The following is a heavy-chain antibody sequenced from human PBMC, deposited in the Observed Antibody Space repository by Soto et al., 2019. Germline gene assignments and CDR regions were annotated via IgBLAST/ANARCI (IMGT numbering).Heavy chain of an antibody. D-gene: IGHD2-15*01. J-gene: IGHJ4*02. Sequence: GGSLRLSCTASGFTFSAYAMHWARQAPGTGLEWVAISWYEGSQKYYGGSVRGRFTISRDNSKSTLYLLMDSLRADDTAVYYCARVASGVSYIDYWGQGTLVTVSS. CDR3: ARVASGVSYIDY. CDR2: SWYEGSQK. CDR1: GFTFSAYA. V-gene: IGHV3-33*01.